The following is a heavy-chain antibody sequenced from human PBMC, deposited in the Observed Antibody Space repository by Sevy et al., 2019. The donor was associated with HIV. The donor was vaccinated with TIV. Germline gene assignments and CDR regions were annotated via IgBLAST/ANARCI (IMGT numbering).Heavy chain of an antibody. CDR1: GFTLSSYA. Sequence: GGSLRLSCAASGFTLSSYAMSWVRQAPGKGLEWVSAISGSGGSTYYADSVKGRFTISRDNSKNTLYLQMNSLRAEDTAVYYCAKPRRSGSSPPYFDYWGQGTLVTVSS. CDR3: AKPRRSGSSPPYFDY. V-gene: IGHV3-23*01. J-gene: IGHJ4*02. CDR2: ISGSGGST. D-gene: IGHD1-26*01.